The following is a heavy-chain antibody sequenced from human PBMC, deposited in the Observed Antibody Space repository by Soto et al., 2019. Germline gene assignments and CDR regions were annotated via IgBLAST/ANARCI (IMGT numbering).Heavy chain of an antibody. CDR2: ISSSSSYI. D-gene: IGHD1-26*01. CDR3: ARDLPLGASWFVATSPDYFDY. J-gene: IGHJ4*02. CDR1: GFTFSSYS. Sequence: GGSLRLSCAASGFTFSSYSMNWVRQAPGKGLEWVSSISSSSSYIYYADSVKGRFTISRDNAKNSLYLQMNSLRAEDTAVYYCARDLPLGASWFVATSPDYFDYWGQGTLVTVSS. V-gene: IGHV3-21*01.